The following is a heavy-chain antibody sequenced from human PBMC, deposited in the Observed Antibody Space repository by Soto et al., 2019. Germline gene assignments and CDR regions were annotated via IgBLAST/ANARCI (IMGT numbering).Heavy chain of an antibody. V-gene: IGHV3-30*18. D-gene: IGHD3-10*01. Sequence: PGGSLRLSCAASGFTFSSYGMHWVRQAPGKGLEWVAVISYDGSNKYYADSVKGRFTISRDNSKNTLYLQMNSLRAEDTAVYYCAKDLNAYPYYYGSGGEFDYWGQGTLVPISS. CDR1: GFTFSSYG. CDR2: ISYDGSNK. J-gene: IGHJ4*02. CDR3: AKDLNAYPYYYGSGGEFDY.